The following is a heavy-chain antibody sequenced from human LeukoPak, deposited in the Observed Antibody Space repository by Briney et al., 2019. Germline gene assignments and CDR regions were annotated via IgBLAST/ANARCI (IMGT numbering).Heavy chain of an antibody. V-gene: IGHV3-64*01. J-gene: IGHJ5*02. CDR3: ATMSLGT. CDR1: GFTFSSYA. Sequence: GGSLRLSCAASGFTFSSYAMSWVRQAPGKGLEYVSAVSQNGGGTYYANSVKGRFTISRDNSKNMVYLQMGSLRPDDTAVYYCATMSLGTWGQGTLVTVSS. D-gene: IGHD1-26*01. CDR2: VSQNGGGT.